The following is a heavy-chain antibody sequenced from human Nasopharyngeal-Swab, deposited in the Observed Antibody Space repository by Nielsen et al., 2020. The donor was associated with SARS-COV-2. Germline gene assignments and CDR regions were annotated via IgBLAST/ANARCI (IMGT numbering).Heavy chain of an antibody. CDR3: ARDLVVVPAAPGATDY. CDR1: GFTVSSNY. D-gene: IGHD2-2*01. V-gene: IGHV3-66*02. Sequence: GESLKISCAASGFTVSSNYMSWVRQAPGKGLEWVSVIYSGGSTYYADSVKGRFTISRDNSKNTLYLQMNSLRAEDTAVYYCARDLVVVPAAPGATDYWGQGTLVTVSS. J-gene: IGHJ4*02. CDR2: IYSGGST.